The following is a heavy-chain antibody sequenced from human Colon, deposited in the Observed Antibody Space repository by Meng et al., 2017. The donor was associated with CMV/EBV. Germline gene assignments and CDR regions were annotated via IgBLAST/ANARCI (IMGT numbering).Heavy chain of an antibody. Sequence: ASVKVSCKASGYTFTSYGISWVRQAPGQGLEWMGWTSAYNGNTNYAQKLQGRVTMTTDTSTSTAYMELRSLRSDDTAVYYCARVPAANNWFDPWGQGTLVTVSS. J-gene: IGHJ5*02. CDR3: ARVPAANNWFDP. V-gene: IGHV1-18*01. CDR2: TSAYNGNT. CDR1: GYTFTSYG. D-gene: IGHD2-2*01.